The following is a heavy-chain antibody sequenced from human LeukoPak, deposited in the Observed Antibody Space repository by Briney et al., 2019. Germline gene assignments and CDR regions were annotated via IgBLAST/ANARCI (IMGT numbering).Heavy chain of an antibody. CDR2: IYPGDSDT. Sequence: GESLKTSCKGSGYSFTSYWIGWVRQMPGKGLEWMGIIYPGDSDTRYSPSFQGQVTISADKSISTAYLQWSSLKASDTAMYYCARLDRSSSSLGGLDYWGQGTLVTVSS. D-gene: IGHD6-6*01. J-gene: IGHJ4*02. CDR3: ARLDRSSSSLGGLDY. CDR1: GYSFTSYW. V-gene: IGHV5-51*01.